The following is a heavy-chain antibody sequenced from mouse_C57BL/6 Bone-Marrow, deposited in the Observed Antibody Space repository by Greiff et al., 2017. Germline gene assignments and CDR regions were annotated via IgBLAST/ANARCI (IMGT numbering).Heavy chain of an antibody. J-gene: IGHJ2*01. CDR1: GFTFSSYA. D-gene: IGHD1-1*01. V-gene: IGHV5-4*01. Sequence: EVQVVESGGGLVKPGGSLKLSCAASGFTFSSYAMSWVRQTPEKRLEWVATISDGGSYTYYPDNVKGRFTISRDNAKNNLYLQMSHLKSEDTAMYYCARDTTVVATKDYWGQGTTLTVSS. CDR3: ARDTTVVATKDY. CDR2: ISDGGSYT.